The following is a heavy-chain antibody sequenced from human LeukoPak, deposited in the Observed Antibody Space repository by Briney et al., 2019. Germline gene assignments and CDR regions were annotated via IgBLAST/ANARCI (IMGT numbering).Heavy chain of an antibody. V-gene: IGHV4-34*01. D-gene: IGHD3-10*01. Sequence: SETLSLTCAVYGGSFSGYYWSWIRQPPGKGLEWIGEINHSGSTNCNPSLKSRVTISVDTSKNQFSPKLSSVTAADTAVYYCARGAAAYGSGSYYNRAFDYWGQGTLVTVSS. CDR3: ARGAAAYGSGSYYNRAFDY. CDR1: GGSFSGYY. CDR2: INHSGST. J-gene: IGHJ4*02.